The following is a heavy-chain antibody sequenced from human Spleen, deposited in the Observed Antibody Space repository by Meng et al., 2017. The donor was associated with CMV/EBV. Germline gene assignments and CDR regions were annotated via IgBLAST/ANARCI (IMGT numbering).Heavy chain of an antibody. CDR1: GYTFTSYA. V-gene: IGHV1-18*01. D-gene: IGHD3-22*01. CDR2: ISAYNGNT. J-gene: IGHJ4*02. CDR3: ARDRTMTVVNPPDY. Sequence: ASVKVSCKTSGYTFTSYAISWVRQAPGQGLEWVGWISAYNGNTIYAQKVQGRVTMTTDTSTSTAYMELRSLRSDDTAVYYCARDRTMTVVNPPDYWGQGTLVTVSS.